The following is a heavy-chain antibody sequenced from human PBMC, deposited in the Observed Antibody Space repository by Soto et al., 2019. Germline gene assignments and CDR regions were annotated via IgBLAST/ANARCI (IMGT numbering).Heavy chain of an antibody. CDR2: IGLDGSNK. J-gene: IGHJ4*02. CDR1: GFTFSSYG. CDR3: ARDGGEMVRGVGGGLDY. Sequence: QVQLVESGGGVVQPGRSLRLSCAASGFTFSSYGMHWVRQAPGKGLEWVAVIGLDGSNKYYAYAVKGRFTISRDNSKNTRYLAMNSRRAEDTAVYDGARDGGEMVRGVGGGLDYWGQGTLVTVSS. D-gene: IGHD3-10*01. V-gene: IGHV3-33*01.